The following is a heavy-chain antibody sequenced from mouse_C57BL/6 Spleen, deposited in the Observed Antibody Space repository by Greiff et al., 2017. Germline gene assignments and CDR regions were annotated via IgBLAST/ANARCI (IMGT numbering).Heavy chain of an antibody. CDR2: INPNNGGT. D-gene: IGHD1-1*01. J-gene: IGHJ4*01. V-gene: IGHV1-53*01. CDR3: ARPTTVVALDYYAMDY. CDR1: GYTFTSYW. Sequence: VQLQQPGAELVKPGASVKLSCKASGYTFTSYWMHWVKQRPGQGLEWIGDINPNNGGTIYNQKFKGKATLTVDKSSSTAYMELRSLTSEDTAVYYCARPTTVVALDYYAMDYWGQGTSVTVSS.